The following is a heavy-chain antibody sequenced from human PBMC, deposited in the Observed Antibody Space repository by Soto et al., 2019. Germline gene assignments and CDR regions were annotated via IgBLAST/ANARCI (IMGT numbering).Heavy chain of an antibody. CDR1: GFTFTSYW. D-gene: IGHD1-26*01. CDR3: ARYSGSYSADC. Sequence: PGGSLRLSCAASGFTFTSYWMSWFRQAPGKGLEWVANINEDGSGKYYEDSVKGRFTISRDNAKNSLYLQMNSLRAEDTAVYYCARYSGSYSADCWGQGTLVTVS. CDR2: INEDGSGK. J-gene: IGHJ4*02. V-gene: IGHV3-7*01.